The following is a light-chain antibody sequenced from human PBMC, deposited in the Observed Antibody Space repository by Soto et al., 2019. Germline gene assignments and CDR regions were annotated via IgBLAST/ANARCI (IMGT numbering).Light chain of an antibody. CDR1: QSVSSY. Sequence: TLSLSPGARATLSCRASQSVSSYLAWYQQKPGQAPRLLIYDASNRATGIPARFSGSGSGTDFTLTISSLEPEDFAVYYCQQRSNWPPRGTFGGGTKVDIK. V-gene: IGKV3-11*01. CDR3: QQRSNWPPRGT. CDR2: DAS. J-gene: IGKJ4*01.